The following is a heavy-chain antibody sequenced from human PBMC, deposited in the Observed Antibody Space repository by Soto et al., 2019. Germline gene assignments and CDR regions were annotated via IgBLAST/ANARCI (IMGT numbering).Heavy chain of an antibody. D-gene: IGHD6-25*01. CDR1: GFTFSRYA. Sequence: QVQLVESGGGVVQPGTSLTLSCVSSGFTFSRYAMHWVRQAPGKGLEWVGIISYDGISKYYADSVQGRFAISRDNSKDTLYLQMNGLRPEDTAMYFCANDPPEASWRPYYFDHWGQGTLVAVSS. V-gene: IGHV3-30*18. CDR2: ISYDGISK. J-gene: IGHJ4*02. CDR3: ANDPPEASWRPYYFDH.